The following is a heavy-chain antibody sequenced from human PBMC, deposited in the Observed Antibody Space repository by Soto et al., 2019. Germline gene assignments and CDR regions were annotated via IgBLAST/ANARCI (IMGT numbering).Heavy chain of an antibody. V-gene: IGHV1-8*01. D-gene: IGHD3-9*01. CDR1: GYTFTSYD. CDR3: ARVDFLTGYYEGPDYYYYMDV. CDR2: MNPNSGNT. Sequence: ASVKVSCKASGYTFTSYDINWVRQATGQGLEWMGWMNPNSGNTGYAQKFQGRVTMTRNTSISTAYMELSSLRSEDTAVYYCARVDFLTGYYEGPDYYYYMDVWGKGTTVTVSS. J-gene: IGHJ6*03.